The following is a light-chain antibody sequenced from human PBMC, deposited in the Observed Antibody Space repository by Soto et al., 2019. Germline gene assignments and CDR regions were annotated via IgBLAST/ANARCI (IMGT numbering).Light chain of an antibody. Sequence: QSALTQPASVSGSPGQWITISCTGTSSDVGGYNYVSWYQQHPGKAPKLMIYDVTNRPSGASYRFSGSKSGNTASLTISGLQAEDEADYYCSSYTTTSAVAFGGGTKVTVL. J-gene: IGLJ2*01. CDR3: SSYTTTSAVA. CDR1: SSDVGGYNY. CDR2: DVT. V-gene: IGLV2-14*03.